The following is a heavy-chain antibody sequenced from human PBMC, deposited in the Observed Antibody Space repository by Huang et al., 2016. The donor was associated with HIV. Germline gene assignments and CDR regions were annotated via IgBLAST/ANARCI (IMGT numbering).Heavy chain of an antibody. Sequence: EVRLLESGGRLVQSGESLRLSCAASGFTFNIFVISWVRQAPGKGLGWVAGMSASGKTKNYPDSVKGRFTISRDNARSILYLQMNSLGVEATAMYYCAKPYSGSSNQVFDYWGQGTLVTVSS. CDR1: GFTFNIFV. D-gene: IGHD1-26*01. CDR2: MSASGKTK. CDR3: AKPYSGSSNQVFDY. J-gene: IGHJ4*02. V-gene: IGHV3-23*01.